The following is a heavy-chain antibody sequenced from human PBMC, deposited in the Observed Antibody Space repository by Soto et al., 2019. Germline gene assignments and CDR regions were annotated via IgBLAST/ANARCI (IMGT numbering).Heavy chain of an antibody. Sequence: GASVKVSCRASGGHFSSSAISWLRQAPGQELEWIGGIIPIFGTANCPQKFKGRVTITADESTRTAYMELTSLRSEDTAVYYCARERYFHWLVPTSRYGMEVRGQGTTVTVSS. J-gene: IGHJ6*02. V-gene: IGHV1-69*13. CDR1: GGHFSSSA. CDR3: ARERYFHWLVPTSRYGMEV. CDR2: IIPIFGTA. D-gene: IGHD3-9*01.